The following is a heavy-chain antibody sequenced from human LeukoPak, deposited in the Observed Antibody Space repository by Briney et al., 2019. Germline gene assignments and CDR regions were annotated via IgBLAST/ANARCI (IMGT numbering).Heavy chain of an antibody. Sequence: PSETLSLTCTVSGGSISSYYWSWIRQPPGKGLEWIGYIYYSGSTNYNPSLKSRVTISADTSKNQFSLKLSSVTAADTAVYYCARGIAAAGTDFDYWGQGTLVTVSS. D-gene: IGHD6-13*01. CDR2: IYYSGST. V-gene: IGHV4-59*12. CDR3: ARGIAAAGTDFDY. J-gene: IGHJ4*02. CDR1: GGSISSYY.